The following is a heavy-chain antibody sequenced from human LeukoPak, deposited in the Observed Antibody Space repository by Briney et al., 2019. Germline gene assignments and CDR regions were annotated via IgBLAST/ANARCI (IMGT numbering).Heavy chain of an antibody. V-gene: IGHV1-46*01. CDR2: MNPSGGST. CDR1: GYTFTGYY. CDR3: ARVGFRSTMVRGVMGYFDY. D-gene: IGHD3-10*01. Sequence: GASVKVSCKASGYTFTGYYMHWVRQAPGQGLEWMGIMNPSGGSTSYAQKFQGRVTMTRDTSTSTVYMELSSLRSEDTAVYYCARVGFRSTMVRGVMGYFDYWGQGTLVTVSS. J-gene: IGHJ4*02.